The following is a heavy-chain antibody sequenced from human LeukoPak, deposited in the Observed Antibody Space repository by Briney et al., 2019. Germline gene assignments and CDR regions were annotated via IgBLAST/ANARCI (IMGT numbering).Heavy chain of an antibody. CDR3: ARDRSTYSGSYSGY. Sequence: GGSLRLSCAASGFTFSSYSMNWVRQAPGKGLEWVSSISSSRSYIYYADSVKGRFTISRDNAKNSLYLQMNSLRAEDTAVYYCARDRSTYSGSYSGYWGQGTLVTVSS. D-gene: IGHD1-26*01. J-gene: IGHJ4*02. CDR2: ISSSRSYI. CDR1: GFTFSSYS. V-gene: IGHV3-21*01.